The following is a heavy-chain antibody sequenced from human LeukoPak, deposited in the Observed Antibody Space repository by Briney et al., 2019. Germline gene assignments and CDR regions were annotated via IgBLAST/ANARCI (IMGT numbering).Heavy chain of an antibody. CDR2: MNPNSGNT. J-gene: IGHJ3*02. V-gene: IGHV1-8*01. D-gene: IGHD1-14*01. Sequence: ASVKVSCKASGYTFTSYDINWVRQATGQGLEWMGWMNPNSGNTGYAQKFQGRVTMTRNTSISTAYMGLSSLRSEDTAVYYCARSALPDDAFDIWGQGTMVTVSS. CDR1: GYTFTSYD. CDR3: ARSALPDDAFDI.